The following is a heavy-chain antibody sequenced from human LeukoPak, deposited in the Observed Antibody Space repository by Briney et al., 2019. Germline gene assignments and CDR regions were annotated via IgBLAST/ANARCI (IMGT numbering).Heavy chain of an antibody. J-gene: IGHJ4*02. Sequence: VASVKVSCKASGYTFTGYFLHWVRQAPGQGLEWMGIINPSGGSTSYAQKFQGRVTMTRDTSTSTVYMELSSLRSEDTAVYYCARDLGDYYDSSGYYVDWGQGTLVTVSS. CDR2: INPSGGST. CDR1: GYTFTGYF. V-gene: IGHV1-46*01. CDR3: ARDLGDYYDSSGYYVD. D-gene: IGHD3-22*01.